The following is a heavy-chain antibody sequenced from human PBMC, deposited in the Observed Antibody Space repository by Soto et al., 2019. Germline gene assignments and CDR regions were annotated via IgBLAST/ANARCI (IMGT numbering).Heavy chain of an antibody. Sequence: PGGSLRLSCAASGFPFSSYSMNWVRQAPGKGLEWVSSISSSSSYIYYADSVKGRFTISRDNAKNSLYLQMNSLRAEDTAVYYCARVSPIKFVVVVAATGAVDYWGQGTLVTSPQ. D-gene: IGHD2-15*01. CDR3: ARVSPIKFVVVVAATGAVDY. V-gene: IGHV3-21*01. CDR2: ISSSSSYI. J-gene: IGHJ4*02. CDR1: GFPFSSYS.